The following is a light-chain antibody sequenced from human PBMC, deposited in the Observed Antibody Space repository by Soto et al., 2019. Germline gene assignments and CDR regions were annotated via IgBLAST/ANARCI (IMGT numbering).Light chain of an antibody. Sequence: EIVLTQSPATLSLSPGERATLSCRASQSVSSYLAWYQQKPGQAPRLLIYGASTRATGIPERFSGSGSGTEFTLTISSLQSEDFAVYYCQQYNNWPRTFGQGTKVDIK. V-gene: IGKV3D-15*01. CDR1: QSVSSY. CDR3: QQYNNWPRT. J-gene: IGKJ1*01. CDR2: GAS.